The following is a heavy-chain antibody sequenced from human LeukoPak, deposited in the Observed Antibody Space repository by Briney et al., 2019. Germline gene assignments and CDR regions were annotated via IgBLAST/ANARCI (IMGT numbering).Heavy chain of an antibody. CDR1: GGSISSSSYY. Sequence: PSETLSLTCTVSGGSISSSSYYWGWIRQPPGKGLEWIGSIYYSGSTYYNPSLKSRVTISVDTSKNQFSLNLSSVTAADTAVYYCARGPPNYGDRYFDYWGQGTLVTVSS. J-gene: IGHJ4*02. D-gene: IGHD4-17*01. CDR2: IYYSGST. CDR3: ARGPPNYGDRYFDY. V-gene: IGHV4-39*07.